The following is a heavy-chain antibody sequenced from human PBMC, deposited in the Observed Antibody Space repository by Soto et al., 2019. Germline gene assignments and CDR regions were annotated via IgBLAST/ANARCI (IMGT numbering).Heavy chain of an antibody. V-gene: IGHV4-39*01. CDR2: IYYSGST. CDR3: ARFGYGSGSYYNVRWCDP. CDR1: GGSISSSSYY. D-gene: IGHD3-10*01. J-gene: IGHJ5*02. Sequence: PSETLSLTCTVSGGSISSSSYYWGWIRQPPGKGLEWIGSIYYSGSTYYNPSLKSRVTISVDTSKNQFSLKLSSVTAADTAVYYCARFGYGSGSYYNVRWCDPWGQGTLVTVSS.